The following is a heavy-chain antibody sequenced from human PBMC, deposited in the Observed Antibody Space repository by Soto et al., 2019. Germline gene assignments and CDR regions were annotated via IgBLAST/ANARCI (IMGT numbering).Heavy chain of an antibody. J-gene: IGHJ4*02. CDR2: IYCSGTT. Sequence: SETLSLTCAVSGYSISSSNWWGWIRQPPGKGLEWIGYIYCSGTTYYNPSLKSRVTMSVDTSKNQFSLKLTSVTAVDTAVYYWARREIQGPIDYWGQGTLVTVSS. V-gene: IGHV4-28*01. CDR3: ARREIQGPIDY. CDR1: GYSISSSNW. D-gene: IGHD1-26*01.